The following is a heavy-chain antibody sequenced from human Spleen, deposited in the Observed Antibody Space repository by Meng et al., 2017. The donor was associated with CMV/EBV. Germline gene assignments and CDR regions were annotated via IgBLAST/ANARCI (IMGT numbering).Heavy chain of an antibody. J-gene: IGHJ4*02. Sequence: QVTLQLSGPGLGKPAQTPSLTRVISGDSVSSNSVAWAWIRQSPSRGLEWLGRTYYRSKWYNDYAMFVKSRITISQATSKNQFSLQLNSVTPEDTAVYYCARHNGGTYRFDCWGQGTLVTVSS. CDR3: ARHNGGTYRFDC. D-gene: IGHD1-26*01. CDR1: GDSVSSNSVA. CDR2: TYYRSKWYN. V-gene: IGHV6-1*01.